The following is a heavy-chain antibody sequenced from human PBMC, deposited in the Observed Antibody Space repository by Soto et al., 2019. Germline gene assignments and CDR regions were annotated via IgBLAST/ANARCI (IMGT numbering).Heavy chain of an antibody. V-gene: IGHV3-23*01. CDR3: ARISSSSCTDY. CDR2: ISADGAGT. Sequence: GGSLRLSCAASGFTFNTYAMNWVRQAPGQGLEWVSAISADGAGTYYADSVKGRFTISRDNSKNTLSLQMNSLRAEDTAIFYCARISSSSCTDYWGQGTLVTVSS. D-gene: IGHD6-13*01. CDR1: GFTFNTYA. J-gene: IGHJ4*02.